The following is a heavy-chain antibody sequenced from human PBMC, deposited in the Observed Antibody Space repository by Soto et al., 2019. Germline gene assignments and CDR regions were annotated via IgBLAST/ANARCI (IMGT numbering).Heavy chain of an antibody. D-gene: IGHD1-26*01. CDR2: IYYSGST. CDR3: ARVGSYRFDP. V-gene: IGHV4-61*01. Sequence: PSETLSLTCTVSGGSVSSGTSYWSWIRQPPGKGLEWIGYIYYSGSTNYNPSLKSRITISVDTSKNQFSLKLSSVTAADTAVYYCARVGSYRFDPWGQGTLVTVSS. J-gene: IGHJ5*02. CDR1: GGSVSSGTSY.